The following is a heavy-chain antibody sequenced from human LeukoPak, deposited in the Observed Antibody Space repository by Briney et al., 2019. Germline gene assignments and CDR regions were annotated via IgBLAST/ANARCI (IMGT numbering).Heavy chain of an antibody. J-gene: IGHJ6*02. CDR3: ARGEIVVVPAAMDYGMDV. Sequence: ETLSLTCAVYGGSFSGYYWSWIRPPPGKGLEWIGEINHSGSTNYNPSLKSRVTISVDTSKNQFSLKLSSVTAADTAVYYCARGEIVVVPAAMDYGMDVWGQGTTVTVSS. D-gene: IGHD2-2*01. CDR2: INHSGST. V-gene: IGHV4-34*01. CDR1: GGSFSGYY.